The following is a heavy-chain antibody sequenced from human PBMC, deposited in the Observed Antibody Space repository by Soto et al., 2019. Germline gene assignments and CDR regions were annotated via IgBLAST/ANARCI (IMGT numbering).Heavy chain of an antibody. Sequence: ASVKVSCKASGYTFTSYGISWVRQAPGQGLEWMGWISAYNGNTNYAQKLQGRVTMTTDTSTSTAYMELRSLRSDDTAVYYCGRGKSSGWRNYYYYGMDVWGQGTTVTVSS. CDR2: ISAYNGNT. V-gene: IGHV1-18*01. J-gene: IGHJ6*02. CDR1: GYTFTSYG. CDR3: GRGKSSGWRNYYYYGMDV. D-gene: IGHD6-19*01.